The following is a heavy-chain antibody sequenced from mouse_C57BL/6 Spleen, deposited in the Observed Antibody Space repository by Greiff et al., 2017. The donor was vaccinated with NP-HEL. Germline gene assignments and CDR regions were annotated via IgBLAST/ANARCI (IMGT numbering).Heavy chain of an antibody. CDR3: ARRWYDGYYDWYFDV. CDR1: GYSITSGYY. V-gene: IGHV3-6*01. CDR2: ISYDGSN. D-gene: IGHD2-3*01. Sequence: EVKLMESGPGLVKPSQSLSLTCSVTGYSITSGYYWNWIRQFPGNKLEWMGYISYDGSNNYNPSLKNRISITRDTSKNQFFLKLNSVTTEDTATYYCARRWYDGYYDWYFDVWGTGTTVTVSS. J-gene: IGHJ1*03.